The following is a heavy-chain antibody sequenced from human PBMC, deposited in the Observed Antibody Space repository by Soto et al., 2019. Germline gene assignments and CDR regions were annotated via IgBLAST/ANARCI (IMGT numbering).Heavy chain of an antibody. J-gene: IGHJ4*02. D-gene: IGHD2-15*01. CDR3: AKDRLPTSGQRFYFDS. V-gene: IGHV3-23*01. CDR2: ILPDETG. CDR1: GFAFSTYA. Sequence: DVNLLQSGGGSAQPGGSLRLSCATSGFAFSTYAMTWVRQVPGRELEWVSTILPDETGFYTVSVKGRFTISRDNFRGILYLQMNDLWVEDAAIYFCAKDRLPTSGQRFYFDSWGQGSLVTVSS.